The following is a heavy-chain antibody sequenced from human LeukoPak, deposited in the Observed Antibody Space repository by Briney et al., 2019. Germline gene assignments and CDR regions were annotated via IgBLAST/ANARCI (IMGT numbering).Heavy chain of an antibody. J-gene: IGHJ4*02. V-gene: IGHV4-34*01. CDR1: GGSLSGYY. Sequence: SETLSLTCAVYGGSLSGYYWSWIRQPPGKGLEWIGEINHSGSTNYNPSLKSRVTISVDTSKNQFSLKLSSVTAADTAVYYCARGRDTAMVTYYFDYWGQGTLVTVSS. CDR3: ARGRDTAMVTYYFDY. CDR2: INHSGST. D-gene: IGHD5-18*01.